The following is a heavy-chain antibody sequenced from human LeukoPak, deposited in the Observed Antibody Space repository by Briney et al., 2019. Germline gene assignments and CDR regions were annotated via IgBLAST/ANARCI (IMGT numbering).Heavy chain of an antibody. J-gene: IGHJ4*02. D-gene: IGHD5-18*01. CDR3: VLLRGYSYGRFDY. V-gene: IGHV1-69*06. CDR2: IIPIFGTA. Sequence: SVKVSCKASGGTFSSYAISWVRQAPGQGLEWMGGIIPIFGTANYAQKFQGRVTITADKSTSTAYMELSSLRSEDTAVYYCVLLRGYSYGRFDYWGQGTLVTVSS. CDR1: GGTFSSYA.